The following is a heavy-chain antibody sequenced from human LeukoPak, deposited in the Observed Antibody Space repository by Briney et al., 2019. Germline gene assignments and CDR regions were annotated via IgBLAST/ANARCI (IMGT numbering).Heavy chain of an antibody. D-gene: IGHD6-19*01. V-gene: IGHV3-21*04. CDR2: ISSSSSYI. J-gene: IGHJ4*02. CDR1: GFTFSSYS. CDR3: AKEAGEQWLVLAH. Sequence: GGSLRLSCAASGFTFSSYSMNWVRQAPGKGLEWVSSISSSSSYIYYADSVKGRFTISRDNSKNTLYLQMNSLRAEDTAVYYCAKEAGEQWLVLAHWGQGTLVAVSS.